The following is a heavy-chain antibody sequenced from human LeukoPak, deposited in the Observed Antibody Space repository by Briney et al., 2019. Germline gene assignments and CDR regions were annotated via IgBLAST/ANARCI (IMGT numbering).Heavy chain of an antibody. CDR1: GGSISSSRSY. Sequence: PSETLSLTCTVSGGSISSSRSYWGWMRQPPRKGLEWIGSIYHSGSTNYNPSLKSRVTISVDKSKNQFSLKLSSVTAADTAVYYCARDIAAAGTGNYWGQGTLVTVSS. CDR2: IYHSGST. CDR3: ARDIAAAGTGNY. D-gene: IGHD6-13*01. V-gene: IGHV4-39*07. J-gene: IGHJ4*02.